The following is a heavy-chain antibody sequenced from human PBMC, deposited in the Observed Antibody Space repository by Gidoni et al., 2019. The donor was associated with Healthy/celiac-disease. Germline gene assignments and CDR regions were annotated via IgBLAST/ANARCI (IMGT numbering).Heavy chain of an antibody. CDR2: ISSSSSYI. D-gene: IGHD3-22*01. J-gene: IGHJ3*02. CDR1: GFTFRRYS. V-gene: IGHV3-21*01. Sequence: VQLVESAGGLVKPGWSLRLSCAASGFTFRRYSLNWVRQAPGKGLEWGSSISSSSSYIYYADSVKGRFTISRDNAKNSLYLQMNSLRAEDTAVYYCAREVSGYYDSSGYFKDAFDIWGQGTMVTVSS. CDR3: AREVSGYYDSSGYFKDAFDI.